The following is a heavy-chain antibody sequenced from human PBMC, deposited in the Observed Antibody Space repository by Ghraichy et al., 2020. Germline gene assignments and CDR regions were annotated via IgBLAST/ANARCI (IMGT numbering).Heavy chain of an antibody. CDR3: ARDISMTTVDRGFDY. CDR1: GGSISSSNW. Sequence: SETLSLTCAVSGGSISSSNWWSWVRQPPGKGLEWIGEIYHSGSTNYNPSLKSRVTISVDKSKNQFSLKLSSVTAADTAVYYCARDISMTTVDRGFDYWGQGTLVTVSS. D-gene: IGHD4-11*01. V-gene: IGHV4-4*02. J-gene: IGHJ4*02. CDR2: IYHSGST.